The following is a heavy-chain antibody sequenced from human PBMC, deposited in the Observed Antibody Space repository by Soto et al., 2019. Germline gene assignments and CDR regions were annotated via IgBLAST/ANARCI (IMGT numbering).Heavy chain of an antibody. V-gene: IGHV4-39*01. CDR2: IYYSGST. CDR1: GGSISSSSYY. J-gene: IGHJ4*02. CDR3: ARQSGRVATVVTSRLLN. Sequence: SETLSLTCTVSGGSISSSSYYWGWIRQPPGKGLEWIGSIYYSGSTYYNPSLKSRVTISVDTSKNQFSLKLSSVTAADTAVYYCARQSGRVATVVTSRLLNWGQGTLVTVSS. D-gene: IGHD2-21*02.